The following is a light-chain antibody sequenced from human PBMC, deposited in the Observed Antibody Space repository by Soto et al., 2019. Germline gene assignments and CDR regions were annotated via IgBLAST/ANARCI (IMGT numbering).Light chain of an antibody. CDR3: QQYDISPWT. V-gene: IGKV3D-20*01. CDR1: QSLASKF. CDR2: DAS. Sequence: EIVLTQSPATLSLSPGERATLVCGASQSLASKFLAWYQQKPGQPPRLLIYDASTRATGFPDRFSGSGSGTDFTLTIIRLEPEDFAVYYCQQYDISPWTFGQGAKVDIK. J-gene: IGKJ1*01.